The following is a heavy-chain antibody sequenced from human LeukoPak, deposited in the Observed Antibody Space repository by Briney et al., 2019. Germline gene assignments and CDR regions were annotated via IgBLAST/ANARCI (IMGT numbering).Heavy chain of an antibody. CDR2: ISSSSSTI. J-gene: IGHJ4*02. CDR1: GFTFSSYS. CDR3: ARDRLRLGELPILNKKNNYFDY. Sequence: GSLRLSCAASGFTFSSYSMNWVRQAPGKGLEWVSYISSSSSTIYYADSVRGRFTISRDNAKNSLYLQMNSLRADDTAVYYCARDRLRLGELPILNKKNNYFDYWGQGTLVTVSS. D-gene: IGHD3-16*01. V-gene: IGHV3-48*04.